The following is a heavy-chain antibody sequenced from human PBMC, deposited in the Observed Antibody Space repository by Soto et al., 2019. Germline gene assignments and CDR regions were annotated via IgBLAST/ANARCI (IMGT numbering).Heavy chain of an antibody. CDR2: INHSGST. V-gene: IGHV4-34*01. D-gene: IGHD6-13*01. CDR3: ARGRARYSSSWYGSYYFDY. Sequence: SETLSLTCAVYGGSFSGYYWSWVRQPPGKGLEWIGEINHSGSTNYNPSLKSRVTISVDTSKNQFSLKLSSVTAADTAVYYCARGRARYSSSWYGSYYFDYWGQGTLVTVSS. J-gene: IGHJ4*02. CDR1: GGSFSGYY.